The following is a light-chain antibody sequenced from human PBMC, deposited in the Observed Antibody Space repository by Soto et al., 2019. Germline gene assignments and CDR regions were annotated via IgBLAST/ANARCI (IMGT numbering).Light chain of an antibody. J-gene: IGKJ1*01. V-gene: IGKV3D-15*01. CDR2: AAS. CDR1: QSVRNN. CDR3: QHYNNWPPWT. Sequence: EIVMTQSPATLSVSPGERATLSCRASQSVRNNYLAWYQQRPGQAPRLLIYAASSRATGIPDRFSGSGSGTDFTLTIRSLQSEDFAVYYCQHYNNWPPWTFGQGTKVDIK.